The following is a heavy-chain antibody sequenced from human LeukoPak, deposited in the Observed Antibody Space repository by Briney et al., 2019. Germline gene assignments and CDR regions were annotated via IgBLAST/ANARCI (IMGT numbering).Heavy chain of an antibody. J-gene: IGHJ6*02. Sequence: PGGSLRLSCAASGFTFSSYAMSWVRQAPGKGLEWVSAISGSGGSTYYADSVKGRFTISRDNSKNTLYLQMNSLRAEDTAVYYCAKSTVTTYDRGYYYGMDVWGQGTTVTVSS. D-gene: IGHD4-17*01. CDR3: AKSTVTTYDRGYYYGMDV. V-gene: IGHV3-23*01. CDR1: GFTFSSYA. CDR2: ISGSGGST.